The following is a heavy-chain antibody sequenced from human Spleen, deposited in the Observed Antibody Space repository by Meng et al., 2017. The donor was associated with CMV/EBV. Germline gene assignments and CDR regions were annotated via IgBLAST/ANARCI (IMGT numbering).Heavy chain of an antibody. J-gene: IGHJ4*02. V-gene: IGHV1-69*01. Sequence: CNAAGVTFSGYAISWVRQAPGQGLEWMGGIIPADATSKYAQRFKGRISIIADDFAFTTYMELSGLRSEDTAVYYCATLGRKDPYYFDYWGQGTLVTVSS. CDR1: GVTFSGYA. CDR2: IIPADATS. CDR3: ATLGRKDPYYFDY.